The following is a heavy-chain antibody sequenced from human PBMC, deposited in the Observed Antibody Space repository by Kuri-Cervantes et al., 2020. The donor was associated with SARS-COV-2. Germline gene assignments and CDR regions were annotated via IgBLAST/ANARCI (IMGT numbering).Heavy chain of an antibody. CDR1: GFTFSSYA. V-gene: IGHV3-23*01. J-gene: IGHJ6*02. D-gene: IGHD3-10*01. CDR3: AKVVRGYYGSGSYEGGMDV. CDR2: TSGSGGST. Sequence: GESLKISCAASGFTFSSYAMSWVRQAPGKGLEWVSATSGSGGSTYYADSVKGRFTISRDSSKNTLYLQMNSLRAEDTAVYYCAKVVRGYYGSGSYEGGMDVWGQGTTVTVSS.